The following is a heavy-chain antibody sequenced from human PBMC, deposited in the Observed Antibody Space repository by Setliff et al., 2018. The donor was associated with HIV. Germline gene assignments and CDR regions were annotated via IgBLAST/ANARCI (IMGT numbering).Heavy chain of an antibody. CDR3: ARADSSGWFFATFDI. V-gene: IGHV4-30-4*08. D-gene: IGHD6-13*01. CDR1: GASISSSSYY. Sequence: KTSETLSLTCTVSGASISSSSYYWGWIRQPPGKGLEWIGYIYHSGSIHYNPSLNSRVAFSVDTSKNQFSLKLYSVTVADTAFYYCARADSSGWFFATFDIWGQGTMVTVSS. CDR2: IYHSGSI. J-gene: IGHJ3*02.